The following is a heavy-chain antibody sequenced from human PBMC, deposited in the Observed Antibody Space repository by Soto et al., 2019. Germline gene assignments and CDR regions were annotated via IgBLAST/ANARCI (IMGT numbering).Heavy chain of an antibody. D-gene: IGHD5-18*01. V-gene: IGHV3-23*01. CDR2: ISGSGGST. J-gene: IGHJ6*03. CDR1: GFTFSSYA. Sequence: GGSLRLSCAASGFTFSSYAMSWVRQAPGKGLEWVSAISGSGGSTYYADSVKGRFTISRDNSKNTLYLQMNSLRAEDTAVYYCAKGRIGLPHPSYMDVWGKGTTVTVSS. CDR3: AKGRIGLPHPSYMDV.